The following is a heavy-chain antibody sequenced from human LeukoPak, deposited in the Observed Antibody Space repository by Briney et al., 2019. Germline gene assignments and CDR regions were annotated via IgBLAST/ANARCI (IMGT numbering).Heavy chain of an antibody. V-gene: IGHV3-23*01. CDR2: LSTTDDGT. CDR3: ARLSGYEGRIHLDY. D-gene: IGHD5-12*01. CDR1: GFTFTRYA. J-gene: IGHJ4*02. Sequence: GGSLRLSCAASGFTFTRYAMSWVRQAPGKGLEWVSSLSTTDDGTYYADSVKGRFTISRDNSKNTLYLQMISLRAEDTAVYHCARLSGYEGRIHLDYWGQGTLVTVSS.